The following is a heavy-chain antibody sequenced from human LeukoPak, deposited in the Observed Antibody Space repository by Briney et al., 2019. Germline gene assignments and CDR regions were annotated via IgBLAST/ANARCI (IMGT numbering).Heavy chain of an antibody. CDR2: ISSNGGST. Sequence: GGSLRLSCAASGFTFSSYAMHWVRQAPGKGLEYVSAISSNGGSTYYANSVKGRFTISRDNSKNTLYLQMGSLRAEDMAVYYCARDPEGSSYFDYWGQGTLVTVSS. CDR1: GFTFSSYA. V-gene: IGHV3-64*01. CDR3: ARDPEGSSYFDY. D-gene: IGHD1-14*01. J-gene: IGHJ4*02.